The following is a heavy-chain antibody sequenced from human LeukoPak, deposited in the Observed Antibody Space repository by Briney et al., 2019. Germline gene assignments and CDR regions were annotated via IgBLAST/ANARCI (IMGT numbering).Heavy chain of an antibody. V-gene: IGHV3-48*03. CDR3: VREDSFDALDF. Sequence: GGSLRLSCAASGFAFSTYEMNWVRQAPGKGPEWNSYIHGNGGPIYYAASVKGRFTVSRDNSENSLYLQMNSLRAEDTAVYYCVREDSFDALDFWGQGTLVTVSS. D-gene: IGHD2-21*01. CDR2: IHGNGGPI. J-gene: IGHJ3*01. CDR1: GFAFSTYE.